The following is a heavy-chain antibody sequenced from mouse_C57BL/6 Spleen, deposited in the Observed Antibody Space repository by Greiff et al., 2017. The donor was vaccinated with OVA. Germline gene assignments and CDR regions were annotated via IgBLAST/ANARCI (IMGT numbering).Heavy chain of an antibody. Sequence: QVQLQQPGAELVKPGASVKMSCKASGYTFTSYWITWVKQRPGQGLEWIGDIYPGSGSTNYNEKFKSKATLTVDTSSSTAYMQLSSLTSEDSAVYYCARGGYSKAGWFAYWGQGTLVTVSA. CDR2: IYPGSGST. D-gene: IGHD2-5*01. CDR3: ARGGYSKAGWFAY. V-gene: IGHV1-55*01. CDR1: GYTFTSYW. J-gene: IGHJ3*01.